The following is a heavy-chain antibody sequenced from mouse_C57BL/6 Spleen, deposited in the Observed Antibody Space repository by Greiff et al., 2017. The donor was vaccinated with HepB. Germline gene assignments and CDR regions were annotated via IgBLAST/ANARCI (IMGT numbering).Heavy chain of an antibody. Sequence: VKLQQSGAELARPGASVKLSCKASGYTFTSYGISWVKQRTGQGLEWIGEIYPRSGNTYYNEKFKGKATLTADKSSSTAYMELRSLTSEDSAVYFCARRGNPTVVATGAMDYWGQGTSVTVSS. CDR1: GYTFTSYG. V-gene: IGHV1-81*01. CDR3: ARRGNPTVVATGAMDY. J-gene: IGHJ4*01. CDR2: IYPRSGNT. D-gene: IGHD1-1*01.